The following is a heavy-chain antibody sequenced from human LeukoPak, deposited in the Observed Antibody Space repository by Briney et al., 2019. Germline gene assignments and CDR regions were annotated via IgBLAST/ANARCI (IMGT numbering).Heavy chain of an antibody. CDR2: ISGSGGST. CDR1: GFTFSSYA. CDR3: AKDYLYCSSTSCYAFDI. J-gene: IGHJ3*02. Sequence: GGSLRLSCAASGFTFSSYAMSWVRQAPGKGLEWVSAISGSGGSTYYADSVKGRFTISRDNSKNTLYLQMNSLRAEDTAVYYCAKDYLYCSSTSCYAFDIWGQGTMVTVSS. D-gene: IGHD2-2*01. V-gene: IGHV3-23*01.